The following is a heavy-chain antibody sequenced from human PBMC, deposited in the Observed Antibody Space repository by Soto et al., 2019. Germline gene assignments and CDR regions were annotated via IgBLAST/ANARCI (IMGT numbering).Heavy chain of an antibody. V-gene: IGHV3-15*01. CDR3: TTEGIAAAGLDY. CDR1: GFTFINAW. Sequence: GGSLRLSCAASGFTFINAWMSWVRQAPGKGLEWVGRIKSKTDGGTTDYAAPVKGRFTISRDDSKNTLYLQMNSLKTEDTAVYYCTTEGIAAAGLDYWGQGTLVTVSS. J-gene: IGHJ4*02. D-gene: IGHD6-13*01. CDR2: IKSKTDGGTT.